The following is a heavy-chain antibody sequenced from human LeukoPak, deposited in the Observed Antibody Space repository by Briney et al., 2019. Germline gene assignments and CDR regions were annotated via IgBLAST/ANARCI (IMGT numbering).Heavy chain of an antibody. CDR1: GFTFTDTW. CDR3: TTEKHGEHRWGMDV. V-gene: IGHV3-15*01. J-gene: IGHJ6*02. CDR2: IKSLSNGGTS. D-gene: IGHD4-17*01. Sequence: GGSLRLSCAASGFTFTDTWMSWVRQAPGRGVEWVGRIKSLSNGGTSEYAAPVEGRFTISRDESKDTLFLQMNSLKSEDTAIYYCTTEKHGEHRWGMDVWGHGTTVTVSS.